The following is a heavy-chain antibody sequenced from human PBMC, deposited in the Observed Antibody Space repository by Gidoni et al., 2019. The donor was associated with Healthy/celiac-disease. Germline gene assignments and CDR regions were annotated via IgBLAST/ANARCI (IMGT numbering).Heavy chain of an antibody. V-gene: IGHV3-30-3*01. CDR3: ASSPGYDFWSGYSRHYGMDV. Sequence: QVQLVESGGGVVQPRRSLRLSCAASGFPFSSYAMHWVRQAPGKRLEWVAVISYDGSNKYYADSVKGRFTISSDNSKNTLYLQMNSLRAEDTAVYYCASSPGYDFWSGYSRHYGMDVWGQGTTVTVSS. CDR1: GFPFSSYA. J-gene: IGHJ6*02. CDR2: ISYDGSNK. D-gene: IGHD3-3*01.